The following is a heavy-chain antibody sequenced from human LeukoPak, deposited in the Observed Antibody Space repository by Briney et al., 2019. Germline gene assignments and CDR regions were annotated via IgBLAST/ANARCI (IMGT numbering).Heavy chain of an antibody. CDR3: VRYRDGEYDF. CDR2: IKQDGSEK. J-gene: IGHJ4*02. V-gene: IGHV3-7*01. CDR1: GFIFSTHW. D-gene: IGHD4-17*01. Sequence: GGSLRPSCAGSGFIFSTHWMIWVRQAPGKGLEWVANIKQDGSEKYYVDSVKGRFTISRDNTKSSMYLEMNSLRAEDTAVYYCVRYRDGEYDFWGQGTLVTVSS.